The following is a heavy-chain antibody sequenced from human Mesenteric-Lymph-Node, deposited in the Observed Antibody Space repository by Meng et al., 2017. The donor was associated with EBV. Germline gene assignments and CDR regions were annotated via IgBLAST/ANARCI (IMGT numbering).Heavy chain of an antibody. V-gene: IGHV7-4-1*02. CDR1: GYTFTTFA. CDR3: TRELGWYFAF. J-gene: IGHJ2*01. Sequence: QMQLGKSGSGLKKAGVSVKISCGASGYTFTTFARNWVRQAPGQGLEWLGWINTDTGEPTYAQGFTGRFVFSLDTSVNTAYLQINSLKTDDTAVYYCTRELGWYFAFWGRGTLVTVSS. D-gene: IGHD3-3*02. CDR2: INTDTGEP.